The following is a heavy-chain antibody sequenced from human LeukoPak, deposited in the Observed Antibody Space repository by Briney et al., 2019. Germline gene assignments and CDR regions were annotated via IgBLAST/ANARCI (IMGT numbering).Heavy chain of an antibody. CDR1: GYTFTSYG. CDR2: ISAYNGNT. D-gene: IGHD3-16*02. CDR3: ARSDYDYVWGSYRYVAFDI. V-gene: IGHV1-18*01. Sequence: GASVKVSCKASGYTFTSYGISWVRQAPGQGLEWMGWISAYNGNTNYGQKLQGRVTMTTDTSTSTAYMELRSLRSDDTAVYYCARSDYDYVWGSYRYVAFDIWGQGTMVTVSS. J-gene: IGHJ3*02.